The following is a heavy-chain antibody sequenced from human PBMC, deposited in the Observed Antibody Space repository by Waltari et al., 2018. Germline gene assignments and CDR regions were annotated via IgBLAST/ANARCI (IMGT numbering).Heavy chain of an antibody. D-gene: IGHD6-19*01. Sequence: EAQQVESGGDLVQPGGSLRLSCVVSGFTLSNYWMSLVRQAPGKGLGWVANINKDGTETYYVDSVRGRFTISKDDAKNSVYLQMNSLKVEDTAVYYCIRDYGSPYWGQGTLVTVSS. CDR2: INKDGTET. J-gene: IGHJ4*02. V-gene: IGHV3-7*03. CDR1: GFTLSNYW. CDR3: IRDYGSPY.